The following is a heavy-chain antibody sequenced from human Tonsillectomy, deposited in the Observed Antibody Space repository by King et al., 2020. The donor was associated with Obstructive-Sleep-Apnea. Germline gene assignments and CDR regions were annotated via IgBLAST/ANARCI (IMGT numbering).Heavy chain of an antibody. V-gene: IGHV3-23*04. CDR2: IRGSGGNT. CDR1: GFPFSSFA. D-gene: IGHD3-3*01. Sequence: VQLVESGGGLVPPGGSLRLSCAASGFPFSSFAISWVRPAPGEGLEWVSGIRGSGGNTYYEDSGKGRFTLSRGNSKNTLYLQMNSLRAEDTAVYYCAKEERITIFGVAPYGMDVWGQGTTVTVSS. CDR3: AKEERITIFGVAPYGMDV. J-gene: IGHJ6*02.